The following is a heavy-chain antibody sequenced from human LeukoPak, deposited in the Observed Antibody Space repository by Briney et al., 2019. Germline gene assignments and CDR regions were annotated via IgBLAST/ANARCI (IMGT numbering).Heavy chain of an antibody. CDR1: GFTLSSYA. CDR2: ISSSGSTI. CDR3: ARGGEYYYDSSGYYADY. V-gene: IGHV3-11*04. J-gene: IGHJ4*02. D-gene: IGHD3-22*01. Sequence: GGSLRLSCAASGFTLSSYAMSWIRQAPGKGLEWVSYISSSGSTIYYADSVKGRFTISRDNAKNSLYLQMNSLRAEDTAVYYCARGGEYYYDSSGYYADYWGQGTLVTVSS.